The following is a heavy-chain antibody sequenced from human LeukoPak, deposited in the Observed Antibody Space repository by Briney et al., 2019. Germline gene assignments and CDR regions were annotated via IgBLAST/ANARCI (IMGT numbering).Heavy chain of an antibody. Sequence: AASVKVSCKASGYTFTGYYMHWVRQAPGQGLEWMGWINPNSDGTNYAQKFQGRVTMTRDTSISTAYMELSRLRSDDTAVYYCARDGDAGAFDIWGQGTMVTVSS. CDR3: ARDGDAGAFDI. V-gene: IGHV1-2*02. CDR1: GYTFTGYY. J-gene: IGHJ3*02. D-gene: IGHD7-27*01. CDR2: INPNSDGT.